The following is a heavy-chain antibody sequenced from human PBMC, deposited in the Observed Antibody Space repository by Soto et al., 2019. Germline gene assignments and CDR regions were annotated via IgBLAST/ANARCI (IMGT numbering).Heavy chain of an antibody. CDR1: GDSISSTSHY. V-gene: IGHV4-61*01. J-gene: IGHJ5*02. Sequence: QVQLQESGPGLVKPSETLSLICTVSGDSISSTSHYWSWIRQPPGTGLEWIGYLEDSGTTNYNLSLKSRVTISVDTSKNQVSLKLMSVTAADTAVYYCARTRRFGVGAWYDPGGQGTRVPVSS. CDR3: ARTRRFGVGAWYDP. D-gene: IGHD3-3*01. CDR2: LEDSGTT.